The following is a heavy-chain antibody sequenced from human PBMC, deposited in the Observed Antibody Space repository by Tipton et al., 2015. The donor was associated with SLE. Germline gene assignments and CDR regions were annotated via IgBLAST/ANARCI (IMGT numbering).Heavy chain of an antibody. D-gene: IGHD2-2*01. J-gene: IGHJ6*03. CDR3: ARRGYCSNTSCFSDYYYYYMDV. CDR2: IDPDDSDT. CDR1: GYSFTSYW. V-gene: IGHV5-51*03. Sequence: QLVKSGAEVKKPGESLKIYCKGSGYSFTSYWIGWVRQMPGKGLEWMGIIDPDDSDTGYSPPFQGQVTIFADKSISTAYLQWSSLKASDTAMYYWARRGYCSNTSCFSDYYYYYMDVWGKGITVTVSS.